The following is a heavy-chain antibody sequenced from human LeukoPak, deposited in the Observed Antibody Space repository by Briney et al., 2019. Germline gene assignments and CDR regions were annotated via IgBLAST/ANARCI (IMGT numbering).Heavy chain of an antibody. CDR3: ARSALPTDSSSWHWVSYYYYYGMDV. CDR1: GYTFTSYY. Sequence: PGASVKVSCKASGYTFTSYYMHWVRQAPGQGLEWMGIINPSGGSTSYAQKFQGRVTMTRDTSTSTVYMELSSLRSEDTAVYYCARSALPTDSSSWHWVSYYYYYGMDVWGQGTTVTVSS. D-gene: IGHD6-13*01. V-gene: IGHV1-46*01. CDR2: INPSGGST. J-gene: IGHJ6*02.